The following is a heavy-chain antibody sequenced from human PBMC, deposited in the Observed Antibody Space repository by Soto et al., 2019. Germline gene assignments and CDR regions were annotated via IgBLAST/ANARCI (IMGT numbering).Heavy chain of an antibody. CDR1: GGSISRSSNY. CDR2: SSHSGST. J-gene: IGHJ3*02. V-gene: IGHV4-39*01. CDR3: ARPWQRPIRGEAFDI. Sequence: QLRLQESGPGLVKPSETLSLTCTVSGGSISRSSNYWGWIRQPPGKGLEWIGTSSHSGSTYYNPSLKSRVTMSVDTSKNQFSLNLSSVTAADTAVYFCARPWQRPIRGEAFDIWGQGAMVTVSS. D-gene: IGHD6-25*01.